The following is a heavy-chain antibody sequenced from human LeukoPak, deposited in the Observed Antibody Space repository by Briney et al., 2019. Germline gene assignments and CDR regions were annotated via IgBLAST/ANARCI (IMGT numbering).Heavy chain of an antibody. J-gene: IGHJ3*02. Sequence: PGGSLRLSCAASGFTFSDYYMSWIRQAPGKGLEWVSYISSSGSTIYYADSVKGRFTISRDNAKNSLYLQMNSLRAEDTAVYYCASHLTTTHADAFDIWGQGTMVTVSS. V-gene: IGHV3-11*01. D-gene: IGHD4/OR15-4a*01. CDR1: GFTFSDYY. CDR3: ASHLTTTHADAFDI. CDR2: ISSSGSTI.